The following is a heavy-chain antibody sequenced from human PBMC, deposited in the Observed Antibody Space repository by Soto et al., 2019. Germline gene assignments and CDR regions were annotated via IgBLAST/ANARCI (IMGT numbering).Heavy chain of an antibody. CDR2: VYPGDSDT. CDR3: AGLTRNYRNSNMDV. V-gene: IGHV5-51*01. Sequence: GESLKISCKGSGYSFPSYWIGWVRQMPGKGREWMGIVYPGDSDTRYSPSFQGQVTISADKSISTAYLQWSSLKASDTAMYYCAGLTRNYRNSNMDVWGQGTTVTVSS. J-gene: IGHJ6*02. D-gene: IGHD3-10*01. CDR1: GYSFPSYW.